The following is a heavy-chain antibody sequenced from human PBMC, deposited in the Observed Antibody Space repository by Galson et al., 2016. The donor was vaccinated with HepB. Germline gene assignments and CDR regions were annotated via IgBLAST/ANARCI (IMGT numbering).Heavy chain of an antibody. J-gene: IGHJ3*02. CDR3: ARDLGFDGIEI. Sequence: LSLTCTVSGDSISSGASYWTWLRHHPGKGLEWIGYIYHSGNTYYNPSLKSRLTISVDTSKNQFSLNLTSVTVADTAVYYCARDLGFDGIEIWGHGTMVTVSS. D-gene: IGHD1-1*01. CDR2: IYHSGNT. V-gene: IGHV4-31*03. CDR1: GDSISSGASY.